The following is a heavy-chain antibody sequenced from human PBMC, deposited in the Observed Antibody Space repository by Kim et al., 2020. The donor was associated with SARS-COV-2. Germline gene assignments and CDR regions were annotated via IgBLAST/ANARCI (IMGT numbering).Heavy chain of an antibody. CDR3: GKNAAEAGTIYFDY. Sequence: GGSLRLSCAASGFTFSNYAMSWARQAPGKGLEWISSISGSGGSAWYADSVKGRFSISRDNSKTTFYLQMNSLRAEDTAVYYCGKNAAEAGTIYFDYWGQGTLVTVSA. J-gene: IGHJ4*02. CDR1: GFTFSNYA. D-gene: IGHD6-13*01. CDR2: ISGSGGSA. V-gene: IGHV3-23*01.